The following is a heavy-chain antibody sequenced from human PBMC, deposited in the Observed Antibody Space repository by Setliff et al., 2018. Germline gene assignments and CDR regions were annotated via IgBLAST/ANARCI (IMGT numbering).Heavy chain of an antibody. V-gene: IGHV4-34*01. D-gene: IGHD6-6*01. CDR2: INHSGST. Sequence: SETLSLTCAASGGTFTYYYWTWIRQPPGKGLEWIGEINHSGSTNYNPSLKSRVTMSIDTSKNQFSLNLRYVTAADTAVYYCARGRNVAIRLLDSWGQGNLGTVPQ. J-gene: IGHJ4*02. CDR3: ARGRNVAIRLLDS. CDR1: GGTFTYYY.